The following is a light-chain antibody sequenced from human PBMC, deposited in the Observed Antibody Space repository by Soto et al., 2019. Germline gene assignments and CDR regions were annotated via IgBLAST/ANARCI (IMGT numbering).Light chain of an antibody. Sequence: QSVLTQPASVSGSPGQSITISCTGTSSDVGSYKFVSWYQQHPGKAPKLMIYEGSKRPSGVSNRFSGSKSGNTASLTISGLQAEDEADYYCCLYAGSSTLVFGGGTKLTVL. CDR2: EGS. CDR1: SSDVGSYKF. CDR3: CLYAGSSTLV. J-gene: IGLJ2*01. V-gene: IGLV2-23*01.